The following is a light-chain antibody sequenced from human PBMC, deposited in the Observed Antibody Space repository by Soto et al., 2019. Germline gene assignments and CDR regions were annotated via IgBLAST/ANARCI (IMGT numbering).Light chain of an antibody. Sequence: IPLTQSPSSLSGSVGDRVTISCRASQDINYYLAWYQQKPGTAPKLLIYAASTLQSGVPSRFSGSGSGTDFTLTISSLQPEDFATYYCQQLDNYPRTFGPGTKVDIK. V-gene: IGKV1-9*01. CDR1: QDINYY. CDR3: QQLDNYPRT. J-gene: IGKJ3*01. CDR2: AAS.